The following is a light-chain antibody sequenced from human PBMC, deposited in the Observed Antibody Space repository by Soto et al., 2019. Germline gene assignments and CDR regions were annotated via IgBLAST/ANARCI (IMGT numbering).Light chain of an antibody. CDR3: SVWDDSLNGRV. CDR2: RNN. CDR1: SPNIGKNS. Sequence: QSVLTQPPSASGTPGQRVTISCSGSSPNIGKNSVNWYQQFPGTAPKLLIYRNNQRPSGVPDRFSGSRSGTSASLAISGLQSEDEADYYCSVWDDSLNGRVFGGGTKLTVL. V-gene: IGLV1-44*01. J-gene: IGLJ3*02.